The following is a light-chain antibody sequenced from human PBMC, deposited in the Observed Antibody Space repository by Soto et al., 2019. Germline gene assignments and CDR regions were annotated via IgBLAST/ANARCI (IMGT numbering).Light chain of an antibody. CDR2: NDS. V-gene: IGLV3-21*04. Sequence: SYELTQPPSVSVAPGKTARITCGGNNIGSKNVHWYQQKPGQAPVLVIYNDSDRPSGIPERFSGSNSGNAATLTISRVEAGDEADYYCQVWDNSNNHVVFGGGTKLTVL. J-gene: IGLJ2*01. CDR1: NIGSKN. CDR3: QVWDNSNNHVV.